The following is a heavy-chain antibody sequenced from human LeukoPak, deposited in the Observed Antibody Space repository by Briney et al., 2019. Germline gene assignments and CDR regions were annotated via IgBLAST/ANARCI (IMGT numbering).Heavy chain of an antibody. CDR3: ARVRYCSGGSCYFYNAMDV. D-gene: IGHD2-15*01. J-gene: IGHJ6*02. V-gene: IGHV3-30*02. CDR1: GLNFGAYG. Sequence: GGSLRLSCAASGLNFGAYGMHWVRQAPAKGLEWVASIWNDATTQYYADSVKGRFTISRDNSKNTLYLHMNSLRAEDTAVYYCARVRYCSGGSCYFYNAMDVWGQGTTVTVSS. CDR2: IWNDATTQ.